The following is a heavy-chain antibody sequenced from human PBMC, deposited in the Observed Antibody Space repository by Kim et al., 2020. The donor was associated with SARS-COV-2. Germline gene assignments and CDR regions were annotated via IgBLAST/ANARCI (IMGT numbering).Heavy chain of an antibody. D-gene: IGHD6-19*01. V-gene: IGHV3-48*02. CDR1: GFTFSSYS. J-gene: IGHJ6*02. CDR2: ISSSSSTI. Sequence: GGSLRLSCAASGFTFSSYSMNWVRQAPGKGLEWVSYISSSSSTIYYADSVKGRFTISRDNAKNSLYLQMNSLRDEDTAVYYCARDLPDEGSGWSYYYYYGMDVWGQGTTVTVSS. CDR3: ARDLPDEGSGWSYYYYYGMDV.